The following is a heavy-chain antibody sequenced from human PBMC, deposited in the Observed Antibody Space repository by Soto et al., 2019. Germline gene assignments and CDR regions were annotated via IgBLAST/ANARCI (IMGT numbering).Heavy chain of an antibody. CDR1: GFTFSNYW. V-gene: IGHV3-74*01. CDR2: INNDGSTI. CDR3: VRPTSEVDAFDI. Sequence: AGSLSLSCAASGFTFSNYWMHWVRQAPGKGLVWVSRINNDGSTIHYTDSVKGRFTISRDNAKNTLYLQMHSLRAEDTAVYYCVRPTSEVDAFDIWGQGTMVTVSS. J-gene: IGHJ3*02.